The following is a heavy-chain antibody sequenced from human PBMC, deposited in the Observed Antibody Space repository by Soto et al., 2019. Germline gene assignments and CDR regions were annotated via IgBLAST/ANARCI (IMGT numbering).Heavy chain of an antibody. CDR1: GFTFSSYA. J-gene: IGHJ6*02. D-gene: IGHD6-13*01. CDR2: ISYDGSNK. V-gene: IGHV3-30-3*01. CDR3: ARDYLAAAGTNYYYGMDV. Sequence: GSLRLSCAASGFTFSSYAMHWVRQAPGKGLEWVAVISYDGSNKYYADSVKGRFTISRDNSKNTLYLQMNSLRAEDTAVYYCARDYLAAAGTNYYYGMDVWGQGTTVTVSS.